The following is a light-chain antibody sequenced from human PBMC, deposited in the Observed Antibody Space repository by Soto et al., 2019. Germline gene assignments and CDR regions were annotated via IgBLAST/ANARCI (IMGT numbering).Light chain of an antibody. J-gene: IGLJ2*01. CDR3: AAWDDSLNGVV. CDR2: SYN. CDR1: RSNIGSNS. Sequence: QPVLTQPPSASGTPGQRVTISCSGSRSNIGSNSVNWYQQLPGTAPKLLIYSYNQRPSGVPDRFSGSKSGTSASLAISGLQSEDEADYYCAAWDDSLNGVVFGGGTKLTVL. V-gene: IGLV1-44*01.